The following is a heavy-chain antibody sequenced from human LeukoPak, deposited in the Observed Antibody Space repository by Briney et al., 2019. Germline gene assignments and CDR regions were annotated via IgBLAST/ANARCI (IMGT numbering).Heavy chain of an antibody. CDR3: AKDCGRYCSSTSPIPGDY. D-gene: IGHD2-2*01. Sequence: GGSLRLSCAASGFTFSSYAVSWVRQAPGKGLEWVSAISGSGGSTYYADSVKGRFTISRDNSKNTLYLQMNSLRAEDTAVYYCAKDCGRYCSSTSPIPGDYWGQGTLVTVSS. J-gene: IGHJ4*02. CDR1: GFTFSSYA. V-gene: IGHV3-23*01. CDR2: ISGSGGST.